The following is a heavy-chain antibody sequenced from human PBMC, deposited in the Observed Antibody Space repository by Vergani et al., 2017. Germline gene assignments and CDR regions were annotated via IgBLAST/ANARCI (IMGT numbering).Heavy chain of an antibody. CDR2: TYYRSKWYN. V-gene: IGHV6-1*01. CDR1: GDSVSSNSAA. J-gene: IGHJ6*02. Sequence: QVQLQQSGPGLVKPSQTLSLTCAISGDSVSSNSAAWNWIRQSPSRGLEWLGRTYYRSKWYNDYAVSVKSRITINPDTSKNQFSLKLSSVTAADTAVYYCARGFDDYGDYYYYYGMDVWGQGTTVTVSS. D-gene: IGHD4-17*01. CDR3: ARGFDDYGDYYYYYGMDV.